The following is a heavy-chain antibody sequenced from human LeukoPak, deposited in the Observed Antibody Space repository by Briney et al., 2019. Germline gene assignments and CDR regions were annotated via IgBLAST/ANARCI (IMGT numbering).Heavy chain of an antibody. Sequence: RPSETLSLTCTVSGGSISSYYWSWIRQPAGKGLEWIGRIYTSGSTNYNPSLKSRVTISVDTSKNQFSLKLSSVTAADTAVYYCASAYSSSSFADYWGQGTLVTVSS. D-gene: IGHD6-6*01. CDR1: GGSISSYY. V-gene: IGHV4-4*07. CDR3: ASAYSSSSFADY. CDR2: IYTSGST. J-gene: IGHJ4*02.